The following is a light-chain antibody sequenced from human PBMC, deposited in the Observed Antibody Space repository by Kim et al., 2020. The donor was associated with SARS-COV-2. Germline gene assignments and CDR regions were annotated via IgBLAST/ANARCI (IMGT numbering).Light chain of an antibody. V-gene: IGKV1-5*01. CDR1: QSISSW. Sequence: DIQMTQSPSTLSASVGDRVTITCRASQSISSWLAWYQQKPGKAPKLLIYDASSLESGVPSRFSGSGSGTEFTLTISSLQPDDFATYYCKQYKSYPDTFGQGTKLEI. J-gene: IGKJ2*01. CDR2: DAS. CDR3: KQYKSYPDT.